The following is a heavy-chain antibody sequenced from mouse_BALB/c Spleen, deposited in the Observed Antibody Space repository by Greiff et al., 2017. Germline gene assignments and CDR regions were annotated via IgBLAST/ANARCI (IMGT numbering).Heavy chain of an antibody. Sequence: VQLVESGAELARPGASVKLSCKASGYTFTDYYINWVKQRTGQGLEWIGEIYPGSGNTYYNEKFKGKATLTADKSSSTAYMQLSSLTSEDSAVYFCARVGDYDKLNFDYWGQGTTLTVSS. CDR1: GYTFTDYY. J-gene: IGHJ2*01. V-gene: IGHV1-77*01. CDR3: ARVGDYDKLNFDY. CDR2: IYPGSGNT. D-gene: IGHD2-4*01.